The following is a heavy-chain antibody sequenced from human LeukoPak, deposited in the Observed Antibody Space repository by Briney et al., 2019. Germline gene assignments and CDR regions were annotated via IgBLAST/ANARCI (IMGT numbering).Heavy chain of an antibody. D-gene: IGHD3-16*01. Sequence: SGGSLRLSCTAIGFSFGDYAVTWFRQAPGEGLEWVGFIRGKAYGGTTEYVASVKGRFIISRDDSKSIAYLQMNSLKTEDTAVYYCTTYYDYVWGSWAQQYWGQGTLVTVSS. CDR3: TTYYDYVWGSWAQQY. V-gene: IGHV3-49*03. J-gene: IGHJ4*02. CDR2: IRGKAYGGTT. CDR1: GFSFGDYA.